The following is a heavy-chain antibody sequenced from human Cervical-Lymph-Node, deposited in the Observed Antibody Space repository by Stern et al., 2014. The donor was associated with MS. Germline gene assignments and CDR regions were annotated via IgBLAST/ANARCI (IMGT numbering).Heavy chain of an antibody. V-gene: IGHV3-21*01. CDR1: GFTFSNSA. D-gene: IGHD1-26*01. CDR3: ARGGGSLSI. J-gene: IGHJ4*02. Sequence: EVQLVESGGGLVKPGGSLRLSCAASGFTFSNSAMTWVRQAPGKGLDGISSIPISCRYIFNADSVKGRFTISRNNANNSLYLQMNSLRAEDTALYYCARGGGSLSIWGQGNLVTVSS. CDR2: IPISCRYI.